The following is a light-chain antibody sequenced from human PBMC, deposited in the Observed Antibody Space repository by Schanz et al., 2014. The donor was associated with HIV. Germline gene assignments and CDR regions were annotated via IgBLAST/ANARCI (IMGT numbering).Light chain of an antibody. Sequence: QSALTQPRSVSGSPGQSVTISCTGTSSDVADYNSVSWYQHHPGKAPKLMIYDVNKRPSGVPDRFSGSKSGNTASLAISGLQAEDEADYYCASWDDSLKGPVFGGGTKLTVL. V-gene: IGLV2-11*01. J-gene: IGLJ3*02. CDR1: SSDVADYNS. CDR3: ASWDDSLKGPV. CDR2: DVN.